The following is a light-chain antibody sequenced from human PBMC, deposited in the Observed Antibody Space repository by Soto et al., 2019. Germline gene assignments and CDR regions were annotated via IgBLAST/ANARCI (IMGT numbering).Light chain of an antibody. V-gene: IGKV3-20*01. CDR3: QQYTGSPWT. Sequence: EIVLTRSPGTLSLSPGERATLSCRASQSITSNYLAWYQQKPGQAPRLLIYGAFRRATGIPDRFSGSGSGTDFTLTISRLEPEDFAVYYCQQYTGSPWTFGQGTKVDIK. J-gene: IGKJ1*01. CDR2: GAF. CDR1: QSITSNY.